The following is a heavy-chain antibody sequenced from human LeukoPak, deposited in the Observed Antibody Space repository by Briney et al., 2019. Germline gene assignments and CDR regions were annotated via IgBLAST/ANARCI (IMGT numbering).Heavy chain of an antibody. V-gene: IGHV3-21*01. CDR1: GFTFSSYS. CDR2: ISSSSSYI. Sequence: GGSLRLSCAASGFTFSSYSMNWVRQAPGKGLEWVSSISSSSSYIYYADSVKGRFTISRDNAKNSLYLQMNSLRAEDTAVYYCARDRATAMSRFDIWGQGTMVTVSS. CDR3: ARDRATAMSRFDI. D-gene: IGHD5-18*01. J-gene: IGHJ3*02.